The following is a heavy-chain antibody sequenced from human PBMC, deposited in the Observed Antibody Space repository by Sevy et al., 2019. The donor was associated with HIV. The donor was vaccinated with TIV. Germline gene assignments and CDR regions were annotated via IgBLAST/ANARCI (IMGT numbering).Heavy chain of an antibody. CDR2: IFPNSGVT. CDR3: ARDAGGGTTNSGLDV. D-gene: IGHD1-7*01. CDR1: GYTFTDEY. J-gene: IGHJ6*02. V-gene: IGHV1-2*06. Sequence: ASVKVSCKASGYTFTDEYLHWVRQAPGQGLEWIGRIFPNSGVTKSAQRVRGRVTMTRDTSISPAYMELSGLRSDDTAVYYCARDAGGGTTNSGLDVWGQGTTVTVSS.